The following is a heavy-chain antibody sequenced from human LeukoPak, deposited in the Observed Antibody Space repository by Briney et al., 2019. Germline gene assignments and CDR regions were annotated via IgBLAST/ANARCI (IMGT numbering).Heavy chain of an antibody. Sequence: ASVKVSCKASGYTFTSYAMHWVRQAPGQRLEGMGWTNAGNGNTKYSQKFQGRVTITRDTSASTAYMELSSLRSEDTAVYYCARDGVLLWFGELWTPAYYFDYWGQGTLVTVSS. J-gene: IGHJ4*02. V-gene: IGHV1-3*01. CDR1: GYTFTSYA. D-gene: IGHD3-10*01. CDR2: TNAGNGNT. CDR3: ARDGVLLWFGELWTPAYYFDY.